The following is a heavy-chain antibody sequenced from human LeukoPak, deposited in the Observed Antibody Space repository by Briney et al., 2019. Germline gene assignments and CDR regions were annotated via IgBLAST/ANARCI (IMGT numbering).Heavy chain of an antibody. J-gene: IGHJ6*02. V-gene: IGHV3-48*02. CDR2: ISSSSTTI. D-gene: IGHD6-13*01. Sequence: PGGSLRLSCAASGFTFSTYSMNWVRQAPGKGLEWVSYISSSSTTIYYADSVKGRFTISRDNAKNSLYLQMNSLRDGDTAVYYCARRWYAMDVWGQGTTVTVSS. CDR1: GFTFSTYS. CDR3: ARRWYAMDV.